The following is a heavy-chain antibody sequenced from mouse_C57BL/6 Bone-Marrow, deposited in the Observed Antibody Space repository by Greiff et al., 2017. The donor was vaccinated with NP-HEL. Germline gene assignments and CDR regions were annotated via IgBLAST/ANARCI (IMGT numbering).Heavy chain of an antibody. J-gene: IGHJ3*01. CDR2: IYPRDGST. Sequence: VQLQQSDAELVKPGASVKISCKASGYTFTDHTIHWMKQRPEQGLEWIGYIYPRDGSTKYNEKFKGKATLTADKSSSTAYMQLNSLTSEDSAVYFCANYYGSSYAWFAYWGQGTLLTVSA. V-gene: IGHV1-78*01. D-gene: IGHD1-1*01. CDR3: ANYYGSSYAWFAY. CDR1: GYTFTDHT.